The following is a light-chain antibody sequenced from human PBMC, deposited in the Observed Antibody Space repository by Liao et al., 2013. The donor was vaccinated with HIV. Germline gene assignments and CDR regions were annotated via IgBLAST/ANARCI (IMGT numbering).Light chain of an antibody. V-gene: IGLV3-1*01. CDR3: QLWDSSSDHPYV. CDR2: QNV. J-gene: IGLJ1*01. Sequence: SYEVNQPPSVSVSPGQTATITCSGLTLQKKYACWFQQKPGQSPVMVIYQNVNRPSGIPERFSGSNSGNTATLTISRVEPGDEADYYCQLWDSSSDHPYVFGTGTQVTVL. CDR1: TLQKKY.